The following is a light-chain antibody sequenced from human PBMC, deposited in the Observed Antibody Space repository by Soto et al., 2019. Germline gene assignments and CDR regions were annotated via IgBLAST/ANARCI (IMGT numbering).Light chain of an antibody. CDR3: AAWDDNLRSVV. V-gene: IGLV1-47*01. CDR1: SPNIGSNY. CDR2: RNN. J-gene: IGLJ2*01. Sequence: QSVLTQAPSASGAPGQRVFISCSGSSPNIGSNYVYWYQQFPGTAPKLLILRNNQRPSGVPDRFSPSKSGTSASLAISGLRSEDEADYHCAAWDDNLRSVVFGGGTKVTVL.